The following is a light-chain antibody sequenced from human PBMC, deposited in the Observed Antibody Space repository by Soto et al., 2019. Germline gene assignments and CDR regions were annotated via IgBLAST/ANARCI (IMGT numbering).Light chain of an antibody. J-gene: IGLJ2*01. CDR1: SRDVGTYDL. CDR3: CSYAGVSSFVV. V-gene: IGLV2-23*03. Sequence: QSVLTQPASVSGSPGQSITISCTGTSRDVGTYDLVSWYQKHPGKAPKLIIYEGSERPSGVSNRFSGSKSGSTASLTISGLQAEDEADYYCCSYAGVSSFVVFGGGTQLTVL. CDR2: EGS.